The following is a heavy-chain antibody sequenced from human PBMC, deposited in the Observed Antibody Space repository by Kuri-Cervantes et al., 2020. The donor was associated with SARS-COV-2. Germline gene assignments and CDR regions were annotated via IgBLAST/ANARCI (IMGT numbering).Heavy chain of an antibody. CDR1: GFTFSSYA. CDR2: ISYDGSNK. CDR3: ARDLYGVLYYFDY. J-gene: IGHJ4*02. V-gene: IGHV3-30*04. Sequence: GGSLRLSCAASGFTFSSYAMHWVRQAPGKGLEWVAVISYDGSNKYYAVSVKGRFTISRDNSKNTLYLEMNSLRAEDTAVYYCARDLYGVLYYFDYWGQGTLVTVSS. D-gene: IGHD4-17*01.